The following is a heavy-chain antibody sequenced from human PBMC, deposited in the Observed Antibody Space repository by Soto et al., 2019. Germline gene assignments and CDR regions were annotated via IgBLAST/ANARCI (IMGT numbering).Heavy chain of an antibody. CDR1: GLTFSDSA. CDR2: IRNNANNYAT. J-gene: IGHJ4*02. CDR3: ITRVNDTFLDY. Sequence: VGSLRLSCVSSGLTFSDSAMHWVRQSSGKGLEWVGRIRNNANNYATAFGASVKGRFTISRDDSKNTAYLQMNSLKIEDTAVYYCITRVNDTFLDYWGQGSLVTVSS. V-gene: IGHV3-73*01. D-gene: IGHD3-9*01.